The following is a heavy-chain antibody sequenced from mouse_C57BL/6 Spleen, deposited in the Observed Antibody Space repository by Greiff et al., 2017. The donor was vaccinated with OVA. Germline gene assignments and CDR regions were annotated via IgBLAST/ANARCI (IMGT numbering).Heavy chain of an antibody. CDR3: ARSGYDYWYFDV. Sequence: QVQLQQPGAELVKPGASVKMSCKASGYTFTSYWITWVKQRPGQGLAWIGDIYPGSGSTNYNEKFKSKATLTVDTSSSTAYMQLSSLTSEDSAVYYCARSGYDYWYFDVWGTGTTVTVSS. CDR1: GYTFTSYW. J-gene: IGHJ1*03. D-gene: IGHD2-3*01. V-gene: IGHV1-55*01. CDR2: IYPGSGST.